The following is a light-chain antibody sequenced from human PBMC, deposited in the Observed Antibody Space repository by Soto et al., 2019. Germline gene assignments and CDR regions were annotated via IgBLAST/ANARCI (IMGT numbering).Light chain of an antibody. CDR2: DVS. CDR3: SSYTSSGTYV. V-gene: IGLV2-14*01. J-gene: IGLJ1*01. CDR1: SSDVGGYEF. Sequence: LTQPASVSGSPGQSITISCTGTSSDVGGYEFVSWYQQHPDNAPKLIIYDVSDRPSGESSRFSGSKSANTASLSISGLQAEDEADYYCSSYTSSGTYVFGTGTKVTVL.